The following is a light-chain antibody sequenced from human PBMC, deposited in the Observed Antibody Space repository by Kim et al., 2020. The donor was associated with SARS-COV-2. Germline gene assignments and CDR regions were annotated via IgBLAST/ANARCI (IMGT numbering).Light chain of an antibody. CDR3: QSYDSSLTVYV. Sequence: RVTMSCTGSTSNIGAGFDVHWYQQFPGTAPKLLIYDNNNRPSGAPDRFSGSKSGTSASLAITGLQAEDGADYYCQSYDSSLTVYVFGTGTKVTVL. CDR1: TSNIGAGFD. V-gene: IGLV1-40*01. J-gene: IGLJ1*01. CDR2: DNN.